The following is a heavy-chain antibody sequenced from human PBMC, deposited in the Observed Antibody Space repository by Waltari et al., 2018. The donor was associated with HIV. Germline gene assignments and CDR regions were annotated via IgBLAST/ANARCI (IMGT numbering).Heavy chain of an antibody. CDR1: GFTFSSYG. Sequence: QVQLVESGGGVVQPGRSLRLSCAAAGFTFSSYGMHWVRQATGKGWGWVAFKWYDGSNKYYAASWKGRFTISRDNSKNTLYLQMNSLRAEDTAVYYCAREDLLYCGGDCYPGDYWGQGTLVTVSS. CDR2: KWYDGSNK. J-gene: IGHJ4*02. CDR3: AREDLLYCGGDCYPGDY. D-gene: IGHD2-21*02. V-gene: IGHV3-33*01.